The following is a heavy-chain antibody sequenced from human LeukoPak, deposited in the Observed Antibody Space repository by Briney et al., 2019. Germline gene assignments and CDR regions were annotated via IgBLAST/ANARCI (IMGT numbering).Heavy chain of an antibody. CDR2: IKHSALT. CDR3: ARGYCSSIHCFVVGYHYYYMDV. V-gene: IGHV4-34*01. J-gene: IGHJ6*03. CDR1: DGSFSGYY. D-gene: IGHD2-2*01. Sequence: SETLTLTCAVYDGSFSGYYWSWVRQPPGKGLEWIGEIKHSALTNYNPSLESRVIIYVDTSKKQFSLKVNSVTAAETGVYYCARGYCSSIHCFVVGYHYYYMDVWDKGARVIVSS.